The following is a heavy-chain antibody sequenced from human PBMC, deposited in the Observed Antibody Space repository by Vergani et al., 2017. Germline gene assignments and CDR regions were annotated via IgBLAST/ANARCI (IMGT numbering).Heavy chain of an antibody. CDR2: IYDSGST. CDR3: ARDSGA. V-gene: IGHV3-53*01. Sequence: EVQLVESGGGLIQPGGSLRLSCVASGFIVSSNYMSWVRQAPGKGLAWVSVIYDSGSTDYADSVKGRFTISRDNSKNTLYLQMNSLRAEDTAVYYCARDSGAWGQGTLVTVSS. D-gene: IGHD3-10*01. J-gene: IGHJ5*02. CDR1: GFIVSSNY.